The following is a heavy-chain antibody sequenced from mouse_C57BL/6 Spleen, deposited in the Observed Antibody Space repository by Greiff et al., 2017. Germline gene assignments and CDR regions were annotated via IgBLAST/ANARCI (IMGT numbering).Heavy chain of an antibody. CDR3: TRSGLRDYAMDY. CDR1: GYTFTSYW. J-gene: IGHJ4*01. V-gene: IGHV1-5*01. Sequence: VHVKQSGTVLARPGASVKMSCKTSGYTFTSYWMHWVKQRPGQGLEWIGAIYPGNSDTSYNQKFKGKAKLTAVTSASTAYMELSSLTNEDSAVYYCTRSGLRDYAMDYWGQGTSVTVSS. D-gene: IGHD2-4*01. CDR2: IYPGNSDT.